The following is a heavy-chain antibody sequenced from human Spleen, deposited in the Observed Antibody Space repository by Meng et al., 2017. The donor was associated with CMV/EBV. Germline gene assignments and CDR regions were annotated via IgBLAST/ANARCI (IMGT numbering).Heavy chain of an antibody. CDR3: ARSGHRTYNWFDP. J-gene: IGHJ5*02. Sequence: GGSLRLSCAASGFTFSSYGMHWVRQAPGKGLEWVSSISSSSSYIYYADSVKGRFTISRDNAKNSLYLQMNSLRAEDTAVYYCARSGHRTYNWFDPWGQGTLVTVSS. CDR1: GFTFSSYG. CDR2: ISSSSSYI. V-gene: IGHV3-21*01. D-gene: IGHD3-10*01.